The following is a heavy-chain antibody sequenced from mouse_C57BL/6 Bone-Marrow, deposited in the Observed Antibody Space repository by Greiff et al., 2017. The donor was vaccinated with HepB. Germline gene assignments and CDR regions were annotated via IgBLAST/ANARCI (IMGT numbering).Heavy chain of an antibody. D-gene: IGHD2-5*01. J-gene: IGHJ3*01. V-gene: IGHV1-19*01. CDR2: INPYNGGT. CDR1: GYTFTDYY. CDR3: ARMSNYFAY. Sequence: EVQLQQSGPVLVKPGASVKMSCKASGYTFTDYYMNWVKQSHGKSLEWIGVINPYNGGTSYNQKFKGKATLTVDKSSSTAYMELNSLTSEDSAVYYCARMSNYFAYWGQGTLVTVSA.